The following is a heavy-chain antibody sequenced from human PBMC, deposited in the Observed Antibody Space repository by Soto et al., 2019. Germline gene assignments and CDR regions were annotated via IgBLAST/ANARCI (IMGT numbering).Heavy chain of an antibody. V-gene: IGHV3-30-3*01. J-gene: IGHJ4*02. CDR3: ARDLDRGSGWYEGNFDY. CDR2: ISYDGSNK. Sequence: QVQLVESGGGVVQPGRSLRLSCAASGFTFSSYAMHWVRQAPGKGLEWVAVISYDGSNKYYADSVKGRFTISRDNSKNTLSLQRNSQRAKDPAVYDCARDLDRGSGWYEGNFDYWGQGTLVTVSS. D-gene: IGHD6-19*01. CDR1: GFTFSSYA.